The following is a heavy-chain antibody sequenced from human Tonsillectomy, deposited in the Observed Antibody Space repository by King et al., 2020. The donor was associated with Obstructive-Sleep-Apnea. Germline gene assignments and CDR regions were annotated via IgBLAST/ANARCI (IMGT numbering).Heavy chain of an antibody. CDR1: GGTFSRNT. CDR2: IAPVFATT. D-gene: IGHD6-13*01. Sequence: QLVQSGAEVRRPGSSVKVSCKVSGGTFSRNTFTWVRQGPGQGLEWMGGIAPVFATTNYAQRVEGRVKMTADESTVTAYMELSSLKSDDTAIYYCARVTGYSGNWYAFDIWGQGTVVTVSS. CDR3: ARVTGYSGNWYAFDI. J-gene: IGHJ3*02. V-gene: IGHV1-69*01.